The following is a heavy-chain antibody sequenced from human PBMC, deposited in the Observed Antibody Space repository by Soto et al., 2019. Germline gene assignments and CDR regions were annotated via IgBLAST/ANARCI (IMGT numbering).Heavy chain of an antibody. Sequence: SETLSLTCTVSGGSISSSSYYWGWIRQPPGKGLEWIGNVYYGGSTYYNPSLKSRVTISVETSKSQFSLKLSSVTAADTAVYYCAGGDFYHSSGYYFYYYTMDVWGEGTTVTVSS. J-gene: IGHJ6*01. CDR3: AGGDFYHSSGYYFYYYTMDV. D-gene: IGHD3-22*01. CDR2: VYYGGST. V-gene: IGHV4-39*01. CDR1: GGSISSSSYY.